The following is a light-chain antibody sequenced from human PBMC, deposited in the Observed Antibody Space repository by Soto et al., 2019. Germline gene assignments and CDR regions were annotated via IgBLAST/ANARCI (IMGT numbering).Light chain of an antibody. J-gene: IGKJ4*01. CDR2: DAS. V-gene: IGKV1-33*01. Sequence: DIQLTQSPSSLSASVGETVTVTCQASQDISVYLNWYQEKPGKAPTLLIYDASNLKTGVPSRFSGLGSGTHFTLTISNLQPEDIATYFCQHYDDVLVTFGGGTMVEI. CDR3: QHYDDVLVT. CDR1: QDISVY.